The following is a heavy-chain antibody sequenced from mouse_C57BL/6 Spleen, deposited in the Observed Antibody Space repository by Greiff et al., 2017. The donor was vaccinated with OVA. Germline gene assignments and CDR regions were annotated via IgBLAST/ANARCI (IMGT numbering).Heavy chain of an antibody. CDR1: GFTFSNYW. J-gene: IGHJ3*01. CDR2: IRLKSNNYAT. V-gene: IGHV6-6*02. Sequence: EVKVEESGGGLVQPGGSMKLSCVASGFTFSNYWMNWVRQSPEKGLEWVAEIRLKSNNYATHYAESVKGRFTISRDDSKSSVYLQMNNVRAEDTGIYYCTRTRAYWGQGTLVTVSA. CDR3: TRTRAY.